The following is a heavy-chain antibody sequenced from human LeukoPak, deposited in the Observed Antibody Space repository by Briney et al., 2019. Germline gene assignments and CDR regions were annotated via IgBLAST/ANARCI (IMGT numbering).Heavy chain of an antibody. Sequence: GGSLRLSCAASGFTLSSYAMSWVRQAPGKGLEWVSATSSSDAGTYYAESVKGRFTISRDNAKNSLYLQMNSLRAEDTAVYYCAELGITMIGGVWGKGTTVTISS. J-gene: IGHJ6*04. V-gene: IGHV3-23*01. D-gene: IGHD3-10*02. CDR2: TSSSDAGT. CDR3: AELGITMIGGV. CDR1: GFTLSSYA.